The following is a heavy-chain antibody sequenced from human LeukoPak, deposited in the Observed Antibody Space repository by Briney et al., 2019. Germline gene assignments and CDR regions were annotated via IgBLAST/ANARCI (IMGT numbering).Heavy chain of an antibody. CDR3: ARVSAKYCGGDCYSGPFDY. J-gene: IGHJ4*02. D-gene: IGHD2-21*02. Sequence: GGSLRLSCAASGFAFTSYSMNWVRQAPGKGLEWVAVISYDGSNKYYADSVKGRFTISRDNSKNTLYLQMNSLRAEDTAVYYCARVSAKYCGGDCYSGPFDYWGQGTLVTVSS. CDR1: GFAFTSYS. CDR2: ISYDGSNK. V-gene: IGHV3-30*03.